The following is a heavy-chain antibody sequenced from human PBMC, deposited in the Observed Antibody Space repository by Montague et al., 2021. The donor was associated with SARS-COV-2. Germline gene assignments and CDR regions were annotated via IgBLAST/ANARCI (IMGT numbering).Heavy chain of an antibody. J-gene: IGHJ4*02. CDR1: GGSLTSYY. Sequence: SETLSLTCTVSGGSLTSYYWNWIRQSPGKGQEWIGHIYFSGSTNYNPSLRSRVTISADTSRNQFSLKLDSVTAADTAFYYCARVDSSGPGEYWGQGILVSVSS. V-gene: IGHV4-59*08. CDR3: ARVDSSGPGEY. CDR2: IYFSGST. D-gene: IGHD3-22*01.